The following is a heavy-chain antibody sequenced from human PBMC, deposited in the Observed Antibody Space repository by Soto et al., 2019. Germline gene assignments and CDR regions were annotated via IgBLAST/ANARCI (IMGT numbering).Heavy chain of an antibody. D-gene: IGHD1-7*01. CDR3: TTKRIRELTLFDY. V-gene: IGHV3-15*07. CDR1: GFTFSNAW. CDR2: IKSKTDGGTT. J-gene: IGHJ4*02. Sequence: GGSLRLSCAASGFTFSNAWMNWVRQAPGKGLEWVGRIKSKTDGGTTDYAAPVKGRFTISRDDSKNTLYLQMNSLKTEDTAVYYCTTKRIRELTLFDYWGQGTLVTVSS.